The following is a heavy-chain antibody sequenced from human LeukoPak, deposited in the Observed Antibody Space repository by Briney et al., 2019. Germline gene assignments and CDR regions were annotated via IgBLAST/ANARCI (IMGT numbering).Heavy chain of an antibody. CDR1: GGSISSYY. J-gene: IGHJ6*02. CDR2: IYYSGST. V-gene: IGHV4-59*08. Sequence: SETLSLTCTVSGGSISSYYWSWIRQPPGKGLEWIGYIYYSGSTNYNPSLKSRVTISVDTSKNQFSLKLGSVTAAVTAVYYCASQDCSSTSCYGIYYYGMDVWGQGTTVTVPS. D-gene: IGHD2-2*01. CDR3: ASQDCSSTSCYGIYYYGMDV.